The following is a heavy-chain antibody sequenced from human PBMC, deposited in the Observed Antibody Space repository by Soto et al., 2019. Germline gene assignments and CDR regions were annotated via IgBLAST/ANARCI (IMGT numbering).Heavy chain of an antibody. CDR1: GYTFTSYA. J-gene: IGHJ5*02. Sequence: GASVKVSCKASGYTFTSYAMHWVRQAPGQRLEWMGWINAGNGNTKYSQKFQGRVTITRDTSASTAYMELSSLRSEDTAVYYCARSYYDFWSGYPNWFDPWGQGTLVTVSS. CDR3: ARSYYDFWSGYPNWFDP. CDR2: INAGNGNT. V-gene: IGHV1-3*01. D-gene: IGHD3-3*01.